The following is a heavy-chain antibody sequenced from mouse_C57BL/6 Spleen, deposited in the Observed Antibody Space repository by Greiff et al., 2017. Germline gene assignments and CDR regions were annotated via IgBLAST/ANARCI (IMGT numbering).Heavy chain of an antibody. CDR2: ISYDGSN. CDR1: GYSITSGYY. Sequence: EVQLQESGPGLVKPSQSLSLTCSVTGYSITSGYYWNWIRQFPGNKLEWMGYISYDGSNNYNPSLKNRISITRDTSKNQFFLKLNSVTTEDTATYFCAYDSYYVWYFDVWGTGTTVTVSS. J-gene: IGHJ1*03. V-gene: IGHV3-6*01. D-gene: IGHD2-3*01. CDR3: AYDSYYVWYFDV.